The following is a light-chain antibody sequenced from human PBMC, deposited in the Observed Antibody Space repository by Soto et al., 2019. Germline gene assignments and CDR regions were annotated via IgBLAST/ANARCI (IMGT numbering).Light chain of an antibody. CDR3: QQSSSNPYT. CDR2: AAS. V-gene: IGKV1-39*01. Sequence: DLPMTQSPSSLSASVGDRVTITCRASQSVSNYLNWYQQKPGQAPKLLIYAASTLQSGVPSRFSGSGSETDFTLTISSLQPEDFATYSCQQSSSNPYTFGQGTKVAIK. J-gene: IGKJ2*01. CDR1: QSVSNY.